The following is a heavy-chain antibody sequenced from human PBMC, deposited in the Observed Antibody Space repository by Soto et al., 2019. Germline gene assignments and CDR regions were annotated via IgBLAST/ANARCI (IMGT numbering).Heavy chain of an antibody. Sequence: SGPTLVNPTQTLTLTCTFSGFSLSTSGVGVGWIRHPPGKALEWLGIIYWDDDKRYRPPLKSRLTITKDTSKNQLLLTMTNMDPVDTATYYCAHLPWKQLWPRAPVVNWGQGTPITVS. CDR3: AHLPWKQLWPRAPVVN. V-gene: IGHV2-5*02. CDR2: IYWDDDK. CDR1: GFSLSTSGVG. D-gene: IGHD5-18*01. J-gene: IGHJ4*02.